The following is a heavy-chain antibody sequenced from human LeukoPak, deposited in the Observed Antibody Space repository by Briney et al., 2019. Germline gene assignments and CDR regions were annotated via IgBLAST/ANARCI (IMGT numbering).Heavy chain of an antibody. CDR2: IQYDGSTT. V-gene: IGHV3-74*01. CDR1: GFSFSSYW. CDR3: ARALVAGVTLNALDI. D-gene: IGHD2-15*01. J-gene: IGHJ3*02. Sequence: PGGSLRLSCAASGFSFSSYWMHWVRQAPGKGLVWVARIQYDGSTTNYADSVKGRFTISRDNAKKTLYVQMNSLRAEDTAAYYCARALVAGVTLNALDIWGQGTMVTVSS.